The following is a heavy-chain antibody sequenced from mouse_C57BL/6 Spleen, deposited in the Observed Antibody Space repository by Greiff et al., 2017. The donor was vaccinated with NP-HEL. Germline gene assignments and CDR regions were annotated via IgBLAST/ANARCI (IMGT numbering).Heavy chain of an antibody. D-gene: IGHD2-4*01. CDR3: ARDYDYDEGFAY. J-gene: IGHJ3*01. V-gene: IGHV1-42*01. CDR2: INPSTGGT. CDR1: GYSFTGYY. Sequence: EVQLQQSGPELVKPGASVKISCKASGYSFTGYYMNWVKQSPEKSLEWIGEINPSTGGTTYNQKFKAKATLTVDKSSSTAYMQLKSLTSEDSAVYYCARDYDYDEGFAYWGQGTLVTVSA.